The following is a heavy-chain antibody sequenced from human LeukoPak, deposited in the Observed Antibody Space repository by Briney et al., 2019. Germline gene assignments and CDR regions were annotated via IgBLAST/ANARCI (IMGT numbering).Heavy chain of an antibody. J-gene: IGHJ4*02. CDR1: GFTFSSYS. CDR3: ARDRYCSSTSCYFDY. Sequence: GGSLRLSCAASGFTFSSYSMNWVRQAPGKGLEWVSSISSSSSYIYYADSVKGRFTISRDNAKNSLHLQMNSLRAEDTAVYYCARDRYCSSTSCYFDYWGQGTLVTVSS. V-gene: IGHV3-21*01. D-gene: IGHD2-2*01. CDR2: ISSSSSYI.